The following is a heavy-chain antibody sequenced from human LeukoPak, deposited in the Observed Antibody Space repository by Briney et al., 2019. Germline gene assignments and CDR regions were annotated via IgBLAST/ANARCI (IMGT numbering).Heavy chain of an antibody. CDR1: GGSISSYY. V-gene: IGHV4-4*07. Sequence: PSDTLSLTCTVSGGSISSYYWTWIRQPAGKGLESIGRIYTSGSTNYNPSLKSRVTMSLDTSKNQFSLKLSSVTAADTAVYYCARANYYDSSGYYRDWGQGTLVTVSS. CDR3: ARANYYDSSGYYRD. J-gene: IGHJ4*02. CDR2: IYTSGST. D-gene: IGHD3-22*01.